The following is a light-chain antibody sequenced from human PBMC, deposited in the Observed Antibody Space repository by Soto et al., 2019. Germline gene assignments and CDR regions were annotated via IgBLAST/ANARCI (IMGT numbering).Light chain of an antibody. CDR2: YDS. J-gene: IGLJ2*01. V-gene: IGLV3-21*04. CDR1: NIGSKS. CDR3: QVWDRSSDHVV. Sequence: SYELTQPPSVSVAPGKTARITRGGNNIGSKSVHWYQQKPGQAPVLVIYYDSARPSGIPERFSGSNSGNTATLTISRVEAGDEADYYCQVWDRSSDHVVFGGGTKLTVL.